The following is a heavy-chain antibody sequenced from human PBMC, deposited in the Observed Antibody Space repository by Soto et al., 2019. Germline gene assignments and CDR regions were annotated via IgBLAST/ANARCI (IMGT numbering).Heavy chain of an antibody. CDR1: GGSISSGSYY. D-gene: IGHD2-15*01. CDR3: TRDRTNSCGAWWPLDP. V-gene: IGHV4-39*02. Sequence: QLQLQESGPGLVKPSETLSLTCTVAGGSISSGSYYWAWVRQPPGEGLEWIGSILYSGSSNSNPSLKSRFTISFDASKNCVSLRLPSVTAADRALYYCTRDRTNSCGAWWPLDPWGRGILVTVSS. J-gene: IGHJ5*02. CDR2: ILYSGSS.